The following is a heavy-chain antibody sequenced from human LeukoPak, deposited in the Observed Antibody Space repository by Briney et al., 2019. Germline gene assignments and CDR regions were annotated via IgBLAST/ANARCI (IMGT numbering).Heavy chain of an antibody. D-gene: IGHD6-19*01. Sequence: SETLSLTCSVSGDSMNNYYWSWIRQPAGKGLEWIGRMYTSGSPNYNPSFKSRVTMSGDTSKNQLSLTVNFVTAADTAVYYCAIGRGRSGWSRFDYWGQGTMVTVSS. V-gene: IGHV4-4*07. CDR3: AIGRGRSGWSRFDY. CDR1: GDSMNNYY. CDR2: MYTSGSP. J-gene: IGHJ4*02.